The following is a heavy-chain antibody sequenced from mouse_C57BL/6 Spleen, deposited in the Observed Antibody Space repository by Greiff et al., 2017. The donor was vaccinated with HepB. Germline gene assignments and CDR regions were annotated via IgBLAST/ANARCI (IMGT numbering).Heavy chain of an antibody. CDR3: ARPRTVVANFDY. CDR2: IDPEDGET. J-gene: IGHJ2*01. Sequence: EVQGVESGAELVKPGASVKLSCTASGFNIKDYYMHWVKQRTEQGLEWIGRIDPEDGETKYAPKFQGKATITADTSSNTAYLQLSSLTSEDTAVYYCARPRTVVANFDYWGQGTTLTVSS. D-gene: IGHD1-1*01. CDR1: GFNIKDYY. V-gene: IGHV14-2*01.